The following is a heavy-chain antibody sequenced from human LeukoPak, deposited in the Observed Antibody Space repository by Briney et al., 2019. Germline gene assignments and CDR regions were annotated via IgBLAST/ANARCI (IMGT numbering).Heavy chain of an antibody. CDR1: GGTFSSYA. Sequence: ASVKVSCKASGGTFSSYAISWVRQAPGQGLEWMGWISAYNGNTNYAQKLQGRVTMTTDTSTSTAYMELRSLRSDDTAVYYCARDPSGVTTTHAFDIWGQGTMVTVSS. J-gene: IGHJ3*02. D-gene: IGHD4-17*01. CDR2: ISAYNGNT. CDR3: ARDPSGVTTTHAFDI. V-gene: IGHV1-18*01.